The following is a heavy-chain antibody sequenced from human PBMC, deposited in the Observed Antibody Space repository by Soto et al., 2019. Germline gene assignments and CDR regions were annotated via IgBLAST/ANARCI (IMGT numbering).Heavy chain of an antibody. CDR2: IIPILGIA. V-gene: IGHV1-69*02. CDR1: GGTFSSYT. D-gene: IGHD3-16*01. J-gene: IGHJ5*02. Sequence: ASVKVSCKASGGTFSSYTISWVRQAPGQGLEWMGRIIPILGIANYAQKFQGRVTITADKSTSTAYMELSSLRSEDTAVYYCARGVRPDGGPKPPNWFDPWGQGTLVTVSS. CDR3: ARGVRPDGGPKPPNWFDP.